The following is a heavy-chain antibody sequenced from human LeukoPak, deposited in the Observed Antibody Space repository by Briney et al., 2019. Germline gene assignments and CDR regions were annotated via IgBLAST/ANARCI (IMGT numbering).Heavy chain of an antibody. CDR3: ARDPGPDYGDWYFDY. CDR1: GFTFSSYE. V-gene: IGHV3-48*03. Sequence: GGSLRLSCAASGFTFSSYEMNWVRQAPGKGLEWVSYISSSGSTIYYADSVKGRFTISRDNANNSLYLQMNSLRAEDTAVYYCARDPGPDYGDWYFDYWGQGTLVTVSS. J-gene: IGHJ4*02. CDR2: ISSSGSTI. D-gene: IGHD4-17*01.